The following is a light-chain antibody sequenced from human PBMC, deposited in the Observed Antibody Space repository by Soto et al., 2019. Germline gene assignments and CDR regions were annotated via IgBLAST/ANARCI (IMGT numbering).Light chain of an antibody. V-gene: IGKV1-39*01. J-gene: IGKJ5*01. CDR1: QSISSY. CDR3: QQYGSFIT. Sequence: HITPFPSSLSASLGDRVTIACWASQSISSYLNWYQQKPGKVPKLLIDAASSLQSGVPSRFSGSGAGTDFTLTISRLEHEDFAVYYRQQYGSFITFGQGTRLEIK. CDR2: AAS.